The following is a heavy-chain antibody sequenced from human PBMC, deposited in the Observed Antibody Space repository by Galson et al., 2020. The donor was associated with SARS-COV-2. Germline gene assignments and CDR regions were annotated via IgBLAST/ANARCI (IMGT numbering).Heavy chain of an antibody. V-gene: IGHV3-7*01. CDR1: GFTFCSYW. CDR3: ARLGYSYGSASAPTLFPLVSCENSPSETKEFD. Sequence: PGGSLRLSCAASGFTFCSYWMSWVRQAPGKGLEWVANIKQDGSEKYYVDSVKGRFTISRDNAKNSLYLQMNSLRAEDTAVYYCARLGYSYGSASAPTLFPLVSCENSPSETKEFD. CDR2: IKQDGSEK. D-gene: IGHD5-18*01. J-gene: IGHJ5*02.